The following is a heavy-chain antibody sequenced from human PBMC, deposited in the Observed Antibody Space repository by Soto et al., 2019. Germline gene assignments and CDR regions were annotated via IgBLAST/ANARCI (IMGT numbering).Heavy chain of an antibody. CDR3: ARVGAKGSSGWERNYYYYYGMDV. CDR2: ISYDGSNK. J-gene: IGHJ6*02. V-gene: IGHV3-30-3*01. Sequence: GGTLRLSCAASEFTVSSYSMHWVRQARGKGLGWVAVISYDGSNKYYGDYVNGRFTISRDNSKNTMYLQMNRLRAEDTAVYYCARVGAKGSSGWERNYYYYYGMDVWGQGTTVTVSS. D-gene: IGHD6-19*01. CDR1: EFTVSSYS.